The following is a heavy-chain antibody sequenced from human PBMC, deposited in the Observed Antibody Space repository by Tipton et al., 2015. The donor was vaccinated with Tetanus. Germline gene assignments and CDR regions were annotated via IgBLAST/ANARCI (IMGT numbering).Heavy chain of an antibody. D-gene: IGHD3-10*01. CDR2: ITPIFGTT. J-gene: IGHJ4*02. CDR3: ATFYYGSGSYRGGLRKFDY. CDR1: GGTFSNYA. V-gene: IGHV1-69*06. Sequence: QLVQSGAEMKKPGSSVKVSCKASGGTFSNYALSWVRQAPGQGLEWVGGITPIFGTTNSAPKFQGRVTITTDTSTSTAYMELRTLRSDDTAVYYCATFYYGSGSYRGGLRKFDYWGQGTLVTVSS.